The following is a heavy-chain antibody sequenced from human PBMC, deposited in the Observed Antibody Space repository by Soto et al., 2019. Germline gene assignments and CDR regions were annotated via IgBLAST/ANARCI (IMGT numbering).Heavy chain of an antibody. Sequence: GASVKVSCKASGGTFSSYAISWVRQAPGQGLEWMGGIIPIFGTANYAQKFQGRVTITADESTSTAYMELSSLRSEDTAGYYWARASLYCSSTSCQINWFDPWGQGTLVTVSS. CDR3: ARASLYCSSTSCQINWFDP. D-gene: IGHD2-2*01. CDR1: GGTFSSYA. J-gene: IGHJ5*02. V-gene: IGHV1-69*13. CDR2: IIPIFGTA.